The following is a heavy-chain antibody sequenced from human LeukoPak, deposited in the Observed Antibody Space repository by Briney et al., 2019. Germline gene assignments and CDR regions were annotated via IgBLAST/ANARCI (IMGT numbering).Heavy chain of an antibody. CDR2: IYHNGNT. V-gene: IGHV4-38-2*01. CDR1: GYSISSGYY. CDR3: ARLPIAVAGTNWFDP. Sequence: SETLSLTCAVSGYSISSGYYWGWIRQPPRKGLEWIGSIYHNGNTYYNPSLKSRVTISVDTSKNQFSLKLSSVTAADTAVYYCARLPIAVAGTNWFDPWGQGTLVTVSS. D-gene: IGHD6-19*01. J-gene: IGHJ5*02.